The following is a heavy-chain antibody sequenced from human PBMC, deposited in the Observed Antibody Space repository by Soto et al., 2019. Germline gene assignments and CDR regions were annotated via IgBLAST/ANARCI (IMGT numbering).Heavy chain of an antibody. CDR3: AKDPRTRVWFGDKADYFDY. D-gene: IGHD3-10*01. V-gene: IGHV3-23*01. CDR1: GFTFSSYA. J-gene: IGHJ4*02. CDR2: SSGSGGST. Sequence: PGGSLRLSCAASGFTFSSYAMIWVRQAPGKGLEWVSASSGSGGSTYYADSVKSRFTISRDNSKNTLYLQMNSLRAEDTAVYYCAKDPRTRVWFGDKADYFDYWGQGPLVTRSS.